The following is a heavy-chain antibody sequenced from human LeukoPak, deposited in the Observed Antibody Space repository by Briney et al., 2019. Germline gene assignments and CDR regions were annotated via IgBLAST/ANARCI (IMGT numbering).Heavy chain of an antibody. J-gene: IGHJ4*02. Sequence: SETLSLTCGVSGGSVINTIWWTWVRQPPGKGLEWIGEVHLDGRTNYNPSLESRLTMSVDVSENQVSLKLTSVTAADTAVYYCAREGGFYRPLDYSGQGTLVTVSS. V-gene: IGHV4-4*02. CDR2: VHLDGRT. D-gene: IGHD3-3*01. CDR1: GGSVINTIW. CDR3: AREGGFYRPLDY.